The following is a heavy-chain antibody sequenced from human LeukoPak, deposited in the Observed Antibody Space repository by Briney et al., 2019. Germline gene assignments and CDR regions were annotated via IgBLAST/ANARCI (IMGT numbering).Heavy chain of an antibody. J-gene: IGHJ4*02. CDR3: ARGVAAAQTSFDY. CDR2: ISSSGSTI. V-gene: IGHV3-48*03. CDR1: GFTFSSYE. D-gene: IGHD6-13*01. Sequence: GGSLRLSCAASGFTFSSYEMNWVRQAPGKGLEWVSYISSSGSTIYYADSVKGRFTISRDNAKNSLYLQMNSLRAEDTAVYYCARGVAAAQTSFDYWGQGTLVTVSS.